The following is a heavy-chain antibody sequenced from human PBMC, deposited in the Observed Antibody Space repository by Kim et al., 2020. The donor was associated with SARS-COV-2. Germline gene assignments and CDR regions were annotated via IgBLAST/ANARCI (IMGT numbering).Heavy chain of an antibody. V-gene: IGHV3-33*05. J-gene: IGHJ3*02. Sequence: GGSLRLSCAASGFTFSSYGMHWVRQAPGKGLEWVAVISYDGSNKYYADSVKGRFTISRDNSKNTLYLQMNSLRAEDTAVYYCASLGSSRGYAFDIWGQGTMVTVSS. CDR1: GFTFSSYG. D-gene: IGHD6-13*01. CDR3: ASLGSSRGYAFDI. CDR2: ISYDGSNK.